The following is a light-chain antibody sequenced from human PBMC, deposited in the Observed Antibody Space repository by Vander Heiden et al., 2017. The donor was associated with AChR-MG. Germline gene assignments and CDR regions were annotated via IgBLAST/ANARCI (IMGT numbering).Light chain of an antibody. V-gene: IGLV2-23*02. CDR3: CSDARSRILV. Sequence: QSALTQPASVSGSPGQSIILSCAGTSSDVGSYDLVTWYHQHPGKAPKGRIYEVIKRPSGVSDRFSGSKSGNTTSLTIAGLQAEDEADYYCCSDARSRILVFGGGTKLTVL. J-gene: IGLJ3*02. CDR1: SSDVGSYDL. CDR2: EVI.